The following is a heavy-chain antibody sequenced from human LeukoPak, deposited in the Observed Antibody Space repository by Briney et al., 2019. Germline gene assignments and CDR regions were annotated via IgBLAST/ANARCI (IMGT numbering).Heavy chain of an antibody. J-gene: IGHJ4*02. CDR2: IHYSGSS. V-gene: IGHV4-59*01. D-gene: IGHD2-2*01. CDR3: ARDLGVPD. Sequence: SETLSLTCTVSGGSISSYYWTWIRQPPGKGLEWIGYIHYSGSSRSHPSLNSRVTMSVDTSKSQFSLKLTSVTAADTAVYYCARDLGVPDWGQGTLVTVSS. CDR1: GGSISSYY.